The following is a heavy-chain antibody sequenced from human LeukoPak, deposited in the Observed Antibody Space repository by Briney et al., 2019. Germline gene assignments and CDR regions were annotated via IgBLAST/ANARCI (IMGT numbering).Heavy chain of an antibody. CDR1: GYTFTSYG. CDR2: ISAYNGNT. J-gene: IGHJ5*02. Sequence: ASVKVSCKASGYTFTSYGISWVRQAPGQGLEWMGWISAYNGNTNYAQKLQGRVTMTTDTSTSTAYMELRSLRSDDTAVYYCARDWLGHCSSTSCGNWFDPWGQGTLVTVSS. CDR3: ARDWLGHCSSTSCGNWFDP. V-gene: IGHV1-18*04. D-gene: IGHD2-2*01.